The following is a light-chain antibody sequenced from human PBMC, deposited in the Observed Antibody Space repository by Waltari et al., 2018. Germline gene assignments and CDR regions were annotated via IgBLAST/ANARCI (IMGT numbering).Light chain of an antibody. J-gene: IGKJ4*01. V-gene: IGKV3-20*01. CDR1: QTSNTSF. Sequence: RALQTSNTSFLVWYQQKPGQAPRLLIHGASSRATGFPDRFSGSGSGTDFTLTISRLEPEDVAVYYCQQYDGSILTFGGGTKVEI. CDR2: GAS. CDR3: QQYDGSILT.